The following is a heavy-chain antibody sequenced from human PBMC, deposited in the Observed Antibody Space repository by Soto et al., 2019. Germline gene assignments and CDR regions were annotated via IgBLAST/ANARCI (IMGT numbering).Heavy chain of an antibody. J-gene: IGHJ4*02. D-gene: IGHD3-10*01. CDR1: GYTFTNYD. CDR2: MNPNSGNT. V-gene: IGHV1-8*01. CDR3: GRGSDGGGRGVIPHGSDY. Sequence: ASVKVSCKASGYTFTNYDINWVRQATGQGLEGMGWMNPNSGNTGYAQKFQGRVTMTMNTSKSTAYMELSSLRSEDTAVYYCGRGSDGGGRGVIPHGSDYWGQGTLVTVSS.